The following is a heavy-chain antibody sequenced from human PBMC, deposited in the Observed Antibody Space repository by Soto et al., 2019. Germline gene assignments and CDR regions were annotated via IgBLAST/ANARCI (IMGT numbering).Heavy chain of an antibody. CDR1: VGSISSSSYY. D-gene: IGHD6-13*01. Sequence: SETLSLTCTFSVGSISSSSYYWGWMRQPPWKGLEWIGSIYYSGSTYYNPSLKSRVTISVDTSKNQFSLKLSSVTAADTAVYYCARHYRYSNSWYSRDNWFQPLGQGTLVSVSS. CDR2: IYYSGST. CDR3: ARHYRYSNSWYSRDNWFQP. J-gene: IGHJ5*02. V-gene: IGHV4-39*01.